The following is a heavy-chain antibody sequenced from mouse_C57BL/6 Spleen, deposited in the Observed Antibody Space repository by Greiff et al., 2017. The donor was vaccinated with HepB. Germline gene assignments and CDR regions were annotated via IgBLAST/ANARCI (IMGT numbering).Heavy chain of an antibody. CDR2: ISDGGSYT. CDR3: ARGLRGWFAY. CDR1: GFTFSSYA. V-gene: IGHV5-4*01. J-gene: IGHJ3*01. D-gene: IGHD1-1*01. Sequence: EVHLVESGGGLVKPGGSLKLSCAASGFTFSSYAMSWVRQTPEKRLEWVATISDGGSYTYYPDNVKGRFTISRDNAKNNLYLQMSHLKSEDTAMYYCARGLRGWFAYWGQGTLVTVSA.